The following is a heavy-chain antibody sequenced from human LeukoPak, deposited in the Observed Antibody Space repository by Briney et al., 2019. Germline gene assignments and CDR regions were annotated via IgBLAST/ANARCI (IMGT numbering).Heavy chain of an antibody. D-gene: IGHD3-10*01. J-gene: IGHJ4*02. CDR1: GFTFSNYL. CDR3: VRGGSSVSFDY. Sequence: GGSLRLTCAASGFTFSNYLMHWVRQTPGKGLVWVSRINSDGGNTNYADSVKGRFTVSRDNAKNTLYLQINRLRVEDTALYYCVRGGSSVSFDYWGQGTLVAVSS. CDR2: INSDGGNT. V-gene: IGHV3-74*01.